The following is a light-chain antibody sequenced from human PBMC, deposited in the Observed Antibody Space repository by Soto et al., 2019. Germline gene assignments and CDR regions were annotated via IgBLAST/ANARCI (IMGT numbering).Light chain of an antibody. CDR3: QQYNNWPIS. Sequence: EIVMTQSPATLSVSPGERATLSCRASQSVSSNLAWYQQKPGQAPRLLIYDVSIRATGIPARFSGTGSETDFTLTISGLQSEDSAVYFCQQYNNWPISFGQGTRLEIK. CDR2: DVS. J-gene: IGKJ5*01. V-gene: IGKV3-15*01. CDR1: QSVSSN.